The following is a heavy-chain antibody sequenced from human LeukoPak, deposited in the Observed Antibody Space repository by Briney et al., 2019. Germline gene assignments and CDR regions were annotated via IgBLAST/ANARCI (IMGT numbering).Heavy chain of an antibody. J-gene: IGHJ6*03. CDR2: INTSGST. V-gene: IGHV4-61*02. CDR3: ARDNKGYGPLVRYHYTDV. Sequence: SQTLSLTCTVSRGSISSDTYYWSWIRQPAGKGLEWIGRINTSGSTNYNPSLKSRLTISIDTSKNQFSLKLSSVTAADTAVYYCARDNKGYGPLVRYHYTDVWGKGTTVTISS. D-gene: IGHD5-18*01. CDR1: RGSISSDTYY.